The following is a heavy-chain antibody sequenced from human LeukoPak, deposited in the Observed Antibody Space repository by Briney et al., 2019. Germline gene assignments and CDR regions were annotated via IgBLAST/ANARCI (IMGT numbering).Heavy chain of an antibody. D-gene: IGHD4-17*01. CDR3: AKDIRGVTTSDY. CDR1: GFTFSSNA. J-gene: IGHJ4*02. Sequence: PGGSLRLSCAASGFTFSSNAMSWVRQAPGKGLEWVSVISNSGGTTYYADSVKGRFTISRDNSKNTVYLQMNSLRAEDTAVYYCAKDIRGVTTSDYWGQGTLVTVSS. CDR2: ISNSGGTT. V-gene: IGHV3-23*01.